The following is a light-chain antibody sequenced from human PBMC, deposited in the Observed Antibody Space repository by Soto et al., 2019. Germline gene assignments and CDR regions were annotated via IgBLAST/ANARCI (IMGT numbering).Light chain of an antibody. CDR3: QQYNNWPPWT. CDR1: QSVSSN. CDR2: GAS. V-gene: IGKV3-15*01. Sequence: EIVMTQSPSTFCVSPLERSTLSCRASQSVSSNLAWYQRKPGQAPRLLIYGASTRATGIPARFSGSGSGTEFTLTISSLQSEDFAVYYCQQYNNWPPWTFGQGTKV. J-gene: IGKJ1*01.